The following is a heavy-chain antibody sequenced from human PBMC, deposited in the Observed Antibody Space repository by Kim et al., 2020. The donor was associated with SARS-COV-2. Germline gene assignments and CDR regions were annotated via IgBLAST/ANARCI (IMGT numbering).Heavy chain of an antibody. V-gene: IGHV3-9*01. D-gene: IGHD6-19*01. CDR3: AKWGSSGLNYYYYGMDV. J-gene: IGHJ6*02. Sequence: VKGRFTISRDNAKNSLYLQMNSLRAEDTALYYCAKWGSSGLNYYYYGMDVWGQGTTVTVSS.